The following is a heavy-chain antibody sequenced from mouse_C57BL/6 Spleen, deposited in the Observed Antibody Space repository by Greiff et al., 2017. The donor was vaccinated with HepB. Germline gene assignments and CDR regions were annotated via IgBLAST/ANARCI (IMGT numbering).Heavy chain of an antibody. D-gene: IGHD2-2*01. CDR3: ASHGYPWFAY. J-gene: IGHJ3*01. CDR2: IDPSDSET. Sequence: QVQLQQSGAELVRPGSSVKLSCKASGYTFTSYWMHWVKQRPIQGLEWIGNIDPSDSETHYNQKFKDKATLTVDKSSSTAYMQLSSLTSEDSAVYYCASHGYPWFAYWGQGTLVTVSA. CDR1: GYTFTSYW. V-gene: IGHV1-52*01.